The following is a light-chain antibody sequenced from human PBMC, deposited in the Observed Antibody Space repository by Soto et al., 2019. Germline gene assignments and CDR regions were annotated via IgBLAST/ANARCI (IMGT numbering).Light chain of an antibody. J-gene: IGKJ1*01. Sequence: EIVMTQSPATLSVSPGERATLSCRASQSVGSNLAWYQQKPGQAPRLLIYGASTRATGIAARFSGSGSGTDFTLTISSLQSEDFAVYYCQQYNNWPRTFGQGTKVEIK. CDR3: QQYNNWPRT. CDR2: GAS. V-gene: IGKV3-15*01. CDR1: QSVGSN.